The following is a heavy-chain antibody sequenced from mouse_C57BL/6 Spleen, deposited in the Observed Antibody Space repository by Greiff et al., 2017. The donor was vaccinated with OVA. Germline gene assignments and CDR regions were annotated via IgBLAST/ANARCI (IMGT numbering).Heavy chain of an antibody. CDR2: ITPNYGTP. J-gene: IGHJ3*01. CDR1: GYSFTDYY. CDR3: AGGLLKGTFAD. Sequence: VQLQQSGPELVKPGASVKISCKASGYSFTDYYMHWVKQSNGKSLEWIGVITPNYGTPSSNQKFKGKATLTVDQSSSTAYMQLNSLTSEDSAVYYCAGGLLKGTFADWGQGTLVTVSA. D-gene: IGHD2-3*01. V-gene: IGHV1-39*01.